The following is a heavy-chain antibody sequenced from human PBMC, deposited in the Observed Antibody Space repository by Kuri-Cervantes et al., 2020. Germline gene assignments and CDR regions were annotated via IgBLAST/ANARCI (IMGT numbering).Heavy chain of an antibody. Sequence: GSLRLSCTVSGGSISSYYWSWIRQPAGKGLEWIGRTYTSGSTNYNPSLKSRVTMSVDTSKNQFSLKLSSVTAADTAVYYCARGRLGTYYYYYGMDVWGQGTTVTVSS. J-gene: IGHJ6*02. CDR2: TYTSGST. CDR3: ARGRLGTYYYYYGMDV. V-gene: IGHV4-4*07. D-gene: IGHD7-27*01. CDR1: GGSISSYY.